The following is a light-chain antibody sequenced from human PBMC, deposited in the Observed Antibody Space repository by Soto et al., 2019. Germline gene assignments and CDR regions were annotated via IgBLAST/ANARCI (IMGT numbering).Light chain of an antibody. V-gene: IGKV3-15*01. CDR2: GAS. CDR3: QQYNKWPPIT. J-gene: IGKJ1*01. CDR1: QSVSSN. Sequence: EVVITQSPSTLSVSPGERAPLSCWASQSVSSNLAWYQQKPGQAPRLLIFGASTRATGIPARFSGSGSGTEFTLTISSLQSEDFAVYYCQQYNKWPPITFGQGTKVDI.